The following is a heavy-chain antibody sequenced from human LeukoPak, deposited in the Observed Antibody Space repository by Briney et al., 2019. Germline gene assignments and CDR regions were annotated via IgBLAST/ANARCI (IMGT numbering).Heavy chain of an antibody. D-gene: IGHD2-8*01. V-gene: IGHV4-61*01. CDR2: IYYSGST. J-gene: IGHJ4*02. Sequence: SETLSLTRTVSGGSVRSGNYYWSWIRQPPGKGLEWIGYIYYSGSTNYNPSLKSRVTISADMSKNQFSLKLSSVTAADTAVYYCARDYTNAFDYWGQGTLVTVSS. CDR1: GGSVRSGNYY. CDR3: ARDYTNAFDY.